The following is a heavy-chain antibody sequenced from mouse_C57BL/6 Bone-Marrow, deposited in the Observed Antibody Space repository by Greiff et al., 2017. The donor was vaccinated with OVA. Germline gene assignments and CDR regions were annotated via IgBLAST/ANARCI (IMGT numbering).Heavy chain of an antibody. CDR2: IDPENGDT. J-gene: IGHJ2*01. CDR1: GFNIKDDY. Sequence: VQLQQSGAELVRPGASVKLSCTASGFNIKDDYMHWVKQRPEQGLEWIGWIDPENGDTEYASKFQGKATITAATSSNTAYLQLSSLTSEDTAVYYSTSITTVPYFDYWGQGTTLTVSS. CDR3: TSITTVPYFDY. D-gene: IGHD1-1*01. V-gene: IGHV14-4*01.